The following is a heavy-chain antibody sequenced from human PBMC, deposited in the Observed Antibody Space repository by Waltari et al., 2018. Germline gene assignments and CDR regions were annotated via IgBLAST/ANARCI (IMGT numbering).Heavy chain of an antibody. V-gene: IGHV3-7*04. CDR2: IKQDGSEK. CDR3: ARVRWSGSWYFDL. D-gene: IGHD3-3*01. CDR1: GVSFSRYW. Sequence: EVQLVESGGGLVQPGGSLRLHGAASGVSFSRYWMSWVRQAPGKGLEWVANIKQDGSEKYYVDSVKGRFTISRDNAKNSLFLQMSSLRAEDTAVYYCARVRWSGSWYFDLWGRGTLVTVSS. J-gene: IGHJ2*01.